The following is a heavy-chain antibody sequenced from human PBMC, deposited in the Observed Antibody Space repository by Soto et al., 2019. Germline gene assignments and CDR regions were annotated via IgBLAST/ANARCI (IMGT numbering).Heavy chain of an antibody. Sequence: SETLSLTCTVSGGSISSYNWSWLRQAPGKGLEWIGYIYYSGSTNYNPSLKSRVTISVDTSKNQFSLKLSSVTAADTAVYYCARVQAGTIDYWGQGALVTVSS. CDR2: IYYSGST. CDR3: ARVQAGTIDY. CDR1: GGSISSYN. V-gene: IGHV4-59*01. J-gene: IGHJ4*02. D-gene: IGHD1-1*01.